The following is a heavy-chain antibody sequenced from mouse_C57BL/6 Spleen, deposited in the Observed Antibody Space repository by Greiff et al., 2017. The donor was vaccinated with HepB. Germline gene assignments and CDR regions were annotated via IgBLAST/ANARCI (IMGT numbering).Heavy chain of an antibody. CDR1: GYSFTSYY. Sequence: VKLLESGPELVKPGASVKISCKASGYSFTSYYIHWVKQRPGQGLEWIGWIYPGSGNTKYNEKFKGKATLTADTSSSTAYVQLSSLTSGDSAVSYCAFHEYDGWYAMDYWGQGTSVTVSS. V-gene: IGHV1-66*01. D-gene: IGHD2-4*01. CDR2: IYPGSGNT. J-gene: IGHJ4*01. CDR3: AFHEYDGWYAMDY.